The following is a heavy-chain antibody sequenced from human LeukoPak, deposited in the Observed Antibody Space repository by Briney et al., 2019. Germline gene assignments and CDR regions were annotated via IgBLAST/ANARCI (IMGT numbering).Heavy chain of an antibody. V-gene: IGHV4-31*03. J-gene: IGHJ4*02. CDR2: IYYSGST. Sequence: PSETLSLTCTVSGGSISSAGYFWSWIRQNPGKGLEWIGYIYYSGSTYYNPPLKSRVTISVDTSKNQFSLKLSSVTAADTAVYYCAREVGSTPDYWGQGTLVTVSS. D-gene: IGHD1-26*01. CDR3: AREVGSTPDY. CDR1: GGSISSAGYF.